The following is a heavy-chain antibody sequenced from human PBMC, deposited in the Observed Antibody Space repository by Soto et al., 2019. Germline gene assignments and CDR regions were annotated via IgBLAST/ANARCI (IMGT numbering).Heavy chain of an antibody. V-gene: IGHV3-30*18. CDR1: GFTFSSYG. CDR3: AKDRGQYCSGGSCYSLDY. Sequence: QVQLVESGGGVVQPGRSLRLSCAASGFTFSSYGMHWVRQAPGKGLEWVAVISYDGSNKYYADSVKGRFTISRDNSKNTLYLQMNSLRAEDTAVYYCAKDRGQYCSGGSCYSLDYWGQGTLVTVSS. J-gene: IGHJ4*02. D-gene: IGHD2-15*01. CDR2: ISYDGSNK.